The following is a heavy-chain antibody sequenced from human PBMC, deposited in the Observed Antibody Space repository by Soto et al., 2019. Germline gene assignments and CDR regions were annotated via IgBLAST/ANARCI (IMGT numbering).Heavy chain of an antibody. CDR1: GYTFTGYY. Sequence: ASVQVSCKASGYTFTGYYMHWVRQAPGQGLEWMGWINPNSGGTNYAQKFQGWVTMTRDTSISTAYMELSRLRSDDTAVYYCARGKWELSYYFDYWGQGTLVTVSS. D-gene: IGHD1-26*01. CDR2: INPNSGGT. V-gene: IGHV1-2*04. J-gene: IGHJ4*02. CDR3: ARGKWELSYYFDY.